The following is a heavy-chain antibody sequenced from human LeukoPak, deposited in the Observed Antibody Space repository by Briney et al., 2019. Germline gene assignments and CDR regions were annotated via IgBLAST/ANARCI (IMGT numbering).Heavy chain of an antibody. V-gene: IGHV4-59*07. J-gene: IGHJ6*03. Sequence: SDTLSLTCTVSVRPISSYYWSCIRHPPGKGLEGIVHIYYSGSTNYNPSLKSWVAISVDTAKNQFSLKLRSVTAADTAVYYCAGGRQLVLNYYYYHMDVWGKGTTVTVSS. CDR1: VRPISSYY. D-gene: IGHD6-6*01. CDR2: IYYSGST. CDR3: AGGRQLVLNYYYYHMDV.